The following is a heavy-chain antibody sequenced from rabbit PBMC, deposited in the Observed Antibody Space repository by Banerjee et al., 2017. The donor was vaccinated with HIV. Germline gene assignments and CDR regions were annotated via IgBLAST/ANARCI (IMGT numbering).Heavy chain of an antibody. CDR1: GIDFSGYYY. J-gene: IGHJ3*01. Sequence: QQQLEESGGGLVKPGGTLTLTCKASGIDFSGYYYMCWVRQAPGKGLEWIACIWTDSGVAYYASWAKGRFTISKTSSTTVTLQMTSLTAADTATYFCARGYWTDGLHLWGQGTLVTVS. V-gene: IGHV1S45*01. CDR2: IWTDSGVA. CDR3: ARGYWTDGLHL. D-gene: IGHD1-1*01.